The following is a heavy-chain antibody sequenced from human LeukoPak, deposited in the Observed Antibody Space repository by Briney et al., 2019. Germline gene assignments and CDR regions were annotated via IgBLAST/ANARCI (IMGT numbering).Heavy chain of an antibody. CDR2: ISSYNGDT. CDR1: GYTFTIYG. J-gene: IGHJ4*02. V-gene: IGHV1-18*01. D-gene: IGHD4-23*01. Sequence: ASVTVSCKASGYTFTIYGITWVRQAPGQGLEWMGWISSYNGDTKYAQKVQGRVTVTTDTSTSTAYMELRSLSLDDTAVYYCARGDYGGGFDYWGQGTLVTVSS. CDR3: ARGDYGGGFDY.